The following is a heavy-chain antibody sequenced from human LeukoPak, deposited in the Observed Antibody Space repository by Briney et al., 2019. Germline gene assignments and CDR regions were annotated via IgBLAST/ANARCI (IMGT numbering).Heavy chain of an antibody. CDR2: IYPGGCYT. CDR1: GYIFSNYW. V-gene: IGHV5-51*01. D-gene: IGHD4/OR15-4a*01. CDR3: AIRGPKRLWGNWFDP. J-gene: IGHJ5*02. Sequence: GEPLMISGKPPGYIFSNYWIGWVRQMPGKGLEWMGSIYPGGCYTRYSPSFQGQVPISADKSICTAYLQWSSLKASDTAMYYCAIRGPKRLWGNWFDPWGQGTLVTVS.